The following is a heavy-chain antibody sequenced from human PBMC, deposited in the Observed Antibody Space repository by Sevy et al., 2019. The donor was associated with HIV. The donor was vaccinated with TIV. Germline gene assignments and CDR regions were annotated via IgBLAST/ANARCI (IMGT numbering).Heavy chain of an antibody. Sequence: GGSLRLSCAASGFTFDDYAMHWVRQAPGKGLEWVSGITWNSRRIGYADSVKGRFTISRDNAKNSLYLQMNSLRADDTALYYCVKDRGYISWYYFDYWGQGTLVTVS. CDR3: VKDRGYISWYYFDY. CDR1: GFTFDDYA. J-gene: IGHJ4*02. CDR2: ITWNSRRI. V-gene: IGHV3-9*01. D-gene: IGHD6-13*01.